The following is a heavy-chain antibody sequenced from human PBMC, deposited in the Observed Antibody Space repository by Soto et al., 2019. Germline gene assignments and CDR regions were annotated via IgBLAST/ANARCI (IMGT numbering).Heavy chain of an antibody. Sequence: SRISQKTRKGLEWVSAISGSGGSTYYADSVKGRFTISRDNSKNTLYLQMNSLRAEDTAVYYFVYDALGFMVVRSSVLAVRG. J-gene: IGHJ6*03. V-gene: IGHV3-23*01. CDR3: VYDALGFMVVRSSVLAV. D-gene: IGHD6-6*01. CDR2: ISGSGGST.